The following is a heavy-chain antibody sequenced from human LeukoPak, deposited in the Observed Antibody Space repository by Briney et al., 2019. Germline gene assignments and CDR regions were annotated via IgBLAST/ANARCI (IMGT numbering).Heavy chain of an antibody. D-gene: IGHD6-13*01. Sequence: SETLSLTCSVSGGSISSSNYHWGWIRQPPGKGLEWIGSISNSGSTYYNPSLKSRVTISVDTSKNQFSLKLSSVTAADTAVYYCATRYSSSRRYYYYYGMDVWGQGTTVTVSS. V-gene: IGHV4-39*07. CDR2: ISNSGST. CDR3: ATRYSSSRRYYYYYGMDV. CDR1: GGSISSSNYH. J-gene: IGHJ6*02.